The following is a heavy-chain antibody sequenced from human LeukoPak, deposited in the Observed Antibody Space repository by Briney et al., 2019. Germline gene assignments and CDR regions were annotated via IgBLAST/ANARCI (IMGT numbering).Heavy chain of an antibody. CDR2: IIPIFGTA. J-gene: IGHJ4*02. CDR3: ARGIGNYYDSYVRQELDY. V-gene: IGHV1-69*13. Sequence: ASVTVSCTASGGTFSSYAISWVRQAPGQGLEWMGGIIPIFGTANYAQKFQGRVTITADESTSTAYMEPSSLRSEDTAVYYCARGIGNYYDSYVRQELDYWGQGTLVTVSS. D-gene: IGHD3-22*01. CDR1: GGTFSSYA.